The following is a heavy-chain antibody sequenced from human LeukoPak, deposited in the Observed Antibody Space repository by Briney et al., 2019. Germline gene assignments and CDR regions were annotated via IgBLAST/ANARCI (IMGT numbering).Heavy chain of an antibody. Sequence: GGSLRLSCAASGFTFSSYWMSWVRQAPGKGLEWVANIKQDGSEKYYVDSVKGRFTISRDNAKNSLYLQMNSLRAGDTAVYYCARVKSYSSSWYYFDYWGQGTLVTVSS. CDR2: IKQDGSEK. V-gene: IGHV3-7*01. D-gene: IGHD6-13*01. CDR1: GFTFSSYW. CDR3: ARVKSYSSSWYYFDY. J-gene: IGHJ4*02.